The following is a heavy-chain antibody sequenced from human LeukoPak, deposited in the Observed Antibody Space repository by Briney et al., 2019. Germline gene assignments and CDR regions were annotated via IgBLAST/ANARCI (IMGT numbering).Heavy chain of an antibody. CDR1: GGSISSYY. CDR3: ARAGEYSSGWQDFDY. V-gene: IGHV4-59*08. D-gene: IGHD6-19*01. Sequence: PSETLSLTCTVSGGSISSYYWSWIRQPPGKGLEWIGYIYYSGCTNYNPSLKSRVTISVDTSKNQFSLKLSSVTAADTAVYYCARAGEYSSGWQDFDYWGQGTLVTVSS. J-gene: IGHJ4*02. CDR2: IYYSGCT.